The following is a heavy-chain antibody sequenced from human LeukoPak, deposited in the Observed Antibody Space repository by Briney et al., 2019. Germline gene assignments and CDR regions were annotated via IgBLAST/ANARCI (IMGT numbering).Heavy chain of an antibody. Sequence: GGSLRLSCAASGFTFSSYAMHWVRQAPGTGLEWVAVISYDGSNKYYADSVKGRFTISRDNSKNTLYLQMNSLRAEDTAVYYCASPAAGTSGFDYWGQGTLVTVSS. V-gene: IGHV3-30*04. CDR3: ASPAAGTSGFDY. D-gene: IGHD6-13*01. CDR1: GFTFSSYA. CDR2: ISYDGSNK. J-gene: IGHJ4*02.